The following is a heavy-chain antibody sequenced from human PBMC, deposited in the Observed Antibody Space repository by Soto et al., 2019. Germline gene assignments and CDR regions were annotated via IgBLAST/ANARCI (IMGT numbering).Heavy chain of an antibody. CDR2: MNPNSGNT. D-gene: IGHD3-3*01. V-gene: IGHV1-8*01. CDR1: GYTFTSYD. Sequence: VASVKVSCKASGYTFTSYDINWVRQATGQGLEWMGWMNPNSGNTGYAQKFQGRVTMTRNTSISTAYMELSSLRSEDTAVYYCARGQYYDFWSGYYAEDFDYWGQGTLVTVSS. CDR3: ARGQYYDFWSGYYAEDFDY. J-gene: IGHJ4*02.